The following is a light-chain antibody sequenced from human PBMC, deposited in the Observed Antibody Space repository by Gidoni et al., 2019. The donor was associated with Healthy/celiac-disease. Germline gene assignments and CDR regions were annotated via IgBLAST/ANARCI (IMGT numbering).Light chain of an antibody. CDR3: QQRSNWPPNT. CDR1: QSVSSY. CDR2: DGS. J-gene: IGKJ2*01. V-gene: IGKV3-11*01. Sequence: EIVLTQSPATLSLSPGERATLSCRASQSVSSYLAWDQQKPGQAPRLLIYDGSNRATGIPARFSGSGSGTDFTLTISSLEPEDFAVYYCQQRSNWPPNTFGQGTKLEIK.